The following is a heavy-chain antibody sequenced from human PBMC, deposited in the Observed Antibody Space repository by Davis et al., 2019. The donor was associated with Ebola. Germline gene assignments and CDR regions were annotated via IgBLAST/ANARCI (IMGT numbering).Heavy chain of an antibody. J-gene: IGHJ5*02. V-gene: IGHV3-48*02. Sequence: GGSLRPSCAASGFTFGSYEMNWVRQAPGKGLEWVSYISSSSSTIYYADSVKGRFTISRDNAKNSLYLQMNSLRDEDTAVYYCARDLTTVTSDWFDPWGQGTLVTVSS. CDR2: ISSSSSTI. CDR1: GFTFGSYE. CDR3: ARDLTTVTSDWFDP. D-gene: IGHD4-17*01.